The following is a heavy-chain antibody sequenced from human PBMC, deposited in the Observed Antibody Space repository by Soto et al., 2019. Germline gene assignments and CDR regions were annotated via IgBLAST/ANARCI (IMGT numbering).Heavy chain of an antibody. V-gene: IGHV4-39*01. Sequence: QLQLQESGPGLVKPSETLSLTCRVSDGSMNSDSFSWGWIRQPPGKGLEGIGVINHSGRPYHNLSLKGRVTMSVDASSNQFSLKLTSMTAADTAVYYCARLGGYVSVGYYYLWDAWGQGTLVTVSS. CDR2: INHSGRP. CDR3: ARLGGYVSVGYYYLWDA. CDR1: DGSMNSDSFS. J-gene: IGHJ5*02. D-gene: IGHD3-22*01.